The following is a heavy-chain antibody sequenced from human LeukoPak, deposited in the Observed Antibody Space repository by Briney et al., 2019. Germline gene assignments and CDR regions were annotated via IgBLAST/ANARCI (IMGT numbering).Heavy chain of an antibody. CDR3: AKAQSKWEPPDY. V-gene: IGHV3-33*06. J-gene: IGHJ4*02. D-gene: IGHD1-26*01. CDR2: IWYDGSNK. Sequence: GGSLRLSCAASGFTFSSYGMHWVRQAPGKGLEWVAVIWYDGSNKYYADSVKGRFTISRDNSKNTLYLQMNSLRAEDTAVYYCAKAQSKWEPPDYWGQGTLVTVSS. CDR1: GFTFSSYG.